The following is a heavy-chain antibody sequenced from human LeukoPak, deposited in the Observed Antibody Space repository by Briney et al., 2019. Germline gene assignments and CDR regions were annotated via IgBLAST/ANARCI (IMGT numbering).Heavy chain of an antibody. V-gene: IGHV1-69*05. CDR1: GGTFSNYA. J-gene: IGHJ4*02. CDR2: TIPIFGTA. Sequence: ASVKASCKASGGTFSNYAINWVRQAPGQGLEWMGGTIPIFGTANYAQKFQGRVTITTDESTSTAYMELSSLRSEDTAVYYCARVFARGGEISGSYYYYWGQGTLVTVSS. CDR3: ARVFARGGEISGSYYYY. D-gene: IGHD1-26*01.